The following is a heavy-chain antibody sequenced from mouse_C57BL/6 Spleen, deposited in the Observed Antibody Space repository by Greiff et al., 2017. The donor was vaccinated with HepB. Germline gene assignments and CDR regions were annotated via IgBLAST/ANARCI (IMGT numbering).Heavy chain of an antibody. CDR2: INPGSGGT. Sequence: QVQLKQSGAELVRPGTSVKVSCKASGYAFTNYLIEWVKQRPGQGLEWIGVINPGSGGTNYNEKFKGKATLTADKSSSTAYMQLSSLTSEDSAVYFCARGYDYGGYFDVWGTGTTVTVSS. CDR1: GYAFTNYL. D-gene: IGHD2-4*01. V-gene: IGHV1-54*01. J-gene: IGHJ1*03. CDR3: ARGYDYGGYFDV.